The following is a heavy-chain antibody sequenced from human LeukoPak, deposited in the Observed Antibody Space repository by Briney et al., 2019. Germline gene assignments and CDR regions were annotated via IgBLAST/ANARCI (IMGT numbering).Heavy chain of an antibody. J-gene: IGHJ5*02. CDR1: GFTFSSYA. V-gene: IGHV3-64*01. Sequence: GGSLRLSCAASGFTFSSYAMHWVRQAPGKGLEYVSAISSNGGSTYYANSVKGRFTISRDNSKNTLYLQMNSLRAEDTAVYYCARVHYYGSGSYIWFDPWGQGTLVTVSS. D-gene: IGHD3-10*01. CDR3: ARVHYYGSGSYIWFDP. CDR2: ISSNGGST.